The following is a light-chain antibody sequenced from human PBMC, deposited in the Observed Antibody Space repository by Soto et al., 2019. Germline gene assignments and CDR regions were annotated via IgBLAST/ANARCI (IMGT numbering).Light chain of an antibody. Sequence: EIVLTPNQRTLSLSPGERAPLSCRASQSVSSSYLAWYQQKPGQAPRLLIYGASSRPTGIPDRFSGSGSGTDFTLTIIRLEPEDFAVYYCQQYNNWPPLTFGGGTKVDIK. CDR3: QQYNNWPPLT. CDR2: GAS. V-gene: IGKV3-20*01. J-gene: IGKJ4*01. CDR1: QSVSSSY.